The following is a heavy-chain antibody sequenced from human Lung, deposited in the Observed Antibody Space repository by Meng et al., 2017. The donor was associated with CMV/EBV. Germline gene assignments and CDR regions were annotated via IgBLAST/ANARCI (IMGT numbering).Heavy chain of an antibody. D-gene: IGHD4-17*01. CDR1: GFSFSNVD. CDR3: ARDGWGDYSLDF. Sequence: CAASGFSFSNVDMHCVRPHQGMGREYVTAVSSDGDTTFYVDSVKGRFTISRDNSKNKVLLQMGRLGTEDMGVYYCARDGWGDYSLDFWGQGTLVTVSS. V-gene: IGHV3-64*02. CDR2: VSSDGDTT. J-gene: IGHJ4*02.